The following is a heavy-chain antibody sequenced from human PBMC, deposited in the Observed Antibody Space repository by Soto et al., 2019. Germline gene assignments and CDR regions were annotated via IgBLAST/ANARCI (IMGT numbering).Heavy chain of an antibody. Sequence: FLRLSCAASGFTFSSYSMNWVRQAPGKGLEWVSSISSSSSYIYYADSVKGRFTISRDNAKNSLYLQMNGLRAEDTAVYYCARGSSPGYSSGWYYFGYWGQGTLVTVSS. CDR1: GFTFSSYS. D-gene: IGHD6-25*01. CDR2: ISSSSSYI. V-gene: IGHV3-21*01. J-gene: IGHJ4*02. CDR3: ARGSSPGYSSGWYYFGY.